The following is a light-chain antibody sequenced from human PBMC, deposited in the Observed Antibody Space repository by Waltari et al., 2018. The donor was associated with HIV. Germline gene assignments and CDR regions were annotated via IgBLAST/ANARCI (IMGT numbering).Light chain of an antibody. Sequence: DMQMTQSPSTLSASVGDRVTIICRASQGIGTYLAWYQQKPGKAPKLLISSASTLESGVPSRFSGSGSGTDFTLTINSLQPEDFTTYYCQQANSFPFTFGPGTKVDIK. V-gene: IGKV1-12*02. CDR1: QGIGTY. CDR3: QQANSFPFT. J-gene: IGKJ3*01. CDR2: SAS.